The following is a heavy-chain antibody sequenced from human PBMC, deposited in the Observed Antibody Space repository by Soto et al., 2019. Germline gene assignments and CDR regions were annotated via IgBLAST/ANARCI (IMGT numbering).Heavy chain of an antibody. CDR3: ASGYDLFGIYYYMDV. CDR2: INHSGST. CDR1: GGSFSGYY. J-gene: IGHJ6*03. D-gene: IGHD3-3*01. V-gene: IGHV4-34*01. Sequence: SETLSLTCAVYGGSFSGYYRSWIRQPPGKGLEWIGEINHSGSTNYNPSLKSRVTISVDTSKNQFSLKLSSVTAADTAVYYCASGYDLFGIYYYMDVWGKGTTVTVSS.